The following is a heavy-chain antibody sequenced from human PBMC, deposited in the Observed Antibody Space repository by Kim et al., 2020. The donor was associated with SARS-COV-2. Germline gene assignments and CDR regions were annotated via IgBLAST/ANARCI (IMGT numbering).Heavy chain of an antibody. D-gene: IGHD3-3*01. Sequence: SRVTISVDTSKNQFSLKLSSVTAADTAVYYCARDSYDFWSGYYYYYGMDVWGQGTTVTVSS. J-gene: IGHJ6*02. V-gene: IGHV4-59*01. CDR3: ARDSYDFWSGYYYYYGMDV.